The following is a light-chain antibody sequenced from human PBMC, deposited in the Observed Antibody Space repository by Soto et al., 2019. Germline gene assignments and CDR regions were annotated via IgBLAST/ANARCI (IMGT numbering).Light chain of an antibody. CDR3: QQAKSFPIT. J-gene: IGKJ5*01. Sequence: IQLPHSPSSLSSSVGDRVTVTFRASLTISSWVAWYQQIPGKAPKLLIYDASILQTGVPSRFSGSGSGTDFTLTINSLQPEDFATYYCQQAKSFPITFGQGTRLEIK. CDR1: LTISSW. V-gene: IGKV1-12*01. CDR2: DAS.